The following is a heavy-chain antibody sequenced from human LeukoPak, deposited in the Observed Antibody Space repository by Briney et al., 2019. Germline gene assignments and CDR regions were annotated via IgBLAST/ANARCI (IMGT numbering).Heavy chain of an antibody. Sequence: GASVKVSCKASGYTFTSYYIHWVRQAPGQGLEWMGIINPSGGSTSYAQKFQGRVTMTRDTSTSTVYMELSSLRSEDTAVYYCAREGHTGIAVLGGWFDPWGQGTLVTVSS. CDR3: AREGHTGIAVLGGWFDP. D-gene: IGHD6-19*01. J-gene: IGHJ5*02. CDR1: GYTFTSYY. CDR2: INPSGGST. V-gene: IGHV1-46*01.